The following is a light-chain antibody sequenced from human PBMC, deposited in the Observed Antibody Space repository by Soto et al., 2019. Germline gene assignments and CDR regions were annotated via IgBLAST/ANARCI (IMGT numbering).Light chain of an antibody. Sequence: EIVMTQSPATLSVSPGERATLSCRASQSVRSNLAWYQQKPGQAPRLLIFGASTRATGIPARFSGSGSGTEFTLTISSLQSEDFAVYYCQQRSKWPLTFGGGTKVEMK. CDR2: GAS. V-gene: IGKV3-15*01. CDR1: QSVRSN. CDR3: QQRSKWPLT. J-gene: IGKJ4*01.